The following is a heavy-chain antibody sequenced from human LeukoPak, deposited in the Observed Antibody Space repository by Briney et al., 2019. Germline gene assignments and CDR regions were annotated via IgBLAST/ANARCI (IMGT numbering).Heavy chain of an antibody. CDR2: IYYSGST. D-gene: IGHD2-15*01. CDR3: ARLVEEVVTFDY. V-gene: IGHV4-59*08. Sequence: KPSETLSLTCTVSGGSISSYYWSWIRQPPGKGLEWIGYIYYSGSTNYNPSLKSRVTISVDTSKNRFSLKLSSVTAADTAVYYCARLVEEVVTFDYWGQGTLVTVSS. CDR1: GGSISSYY. J-gene: IGHJ4*02.